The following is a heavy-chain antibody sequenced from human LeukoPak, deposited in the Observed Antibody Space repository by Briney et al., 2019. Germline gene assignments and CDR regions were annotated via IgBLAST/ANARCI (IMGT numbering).Heavy chain of an antibody. J-gene: IGHJ3*02. CDR3: ARDMRQRILRYFDWGAFDI. D-gene: IGHD3-9*01. Sequence: GRSLRLSCAVSGLTFSIYWTSWVRQAPGKGREWVANIKQDGSEKYYMDSVKDRFTNSRDNGKNSLYLKMNSMRAEDTGVYYCARDMRQRILRYFDWGAFDIWGQGTMVTVSS. CDR1: GLTFSIYW. CDR2: IKQDGSEK. V-gene: IGHV3-7*03.